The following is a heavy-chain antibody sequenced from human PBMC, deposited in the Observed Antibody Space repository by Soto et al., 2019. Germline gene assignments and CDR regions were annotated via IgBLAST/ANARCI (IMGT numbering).Heavy chain of an antibody. CDR1: GYTFTGYY. J-gene: IGHJ6*02. Sequence: SLKVYCNAAGYTFTGYYMHWVRQAPGQGLEWMGWINPNSGGTNYAQKFQGRVTMTRDTSISTAYMELSRLRSDDTAVYYCARDYYDSSGYHYYYYGMDVWGQGTTVTGSS. V-gene: IGHV1-2*02. CDR3: ARDYYDSSGYHYYYYGMDV. D-gene: IGHD3-22*01. CDR2: INPNSGGT.